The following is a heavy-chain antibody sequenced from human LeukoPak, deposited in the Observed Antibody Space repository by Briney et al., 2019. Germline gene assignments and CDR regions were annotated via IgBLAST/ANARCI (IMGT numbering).Heavy chain of an antibody. Sequence: GGSLRLSCVASGITFSSYDMSWVRQAPGKGLEWISAISDRGKTDYAESVKGRFTISRDNSKNTLYLQLSSLRADDTAIYYCAKLPTIFGVADSFDIWGQGTLVTVSS. CDR2: ISDRGKT. CDR1: GITFSSYD. CDR3: AKLPTIFGVADSFDI. J-gene: IGHJ3*02. V-gene: IGHV3-23*01. D-gene: IGHD3-3*01.